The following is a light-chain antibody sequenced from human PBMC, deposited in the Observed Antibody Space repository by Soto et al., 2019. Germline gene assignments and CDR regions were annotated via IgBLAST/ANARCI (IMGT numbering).Light chain of an antibody. V-gene: IGKV3D-20*02. Sequence: EIVLTQFPGTLSLSPGESATLSCRASQSVNSNYVAWYQQKPGQAPRLLIYGASSRATGIPDRFSGSGSGTDFTLTISSLEPEDFAVYYCQQRSNWPPLTFGQGTRMEIK. J-gene: IGKJ5*01. CDR1: QSVNSNY. CDR3: QQRSNWPPLT. CDR2: GAS.